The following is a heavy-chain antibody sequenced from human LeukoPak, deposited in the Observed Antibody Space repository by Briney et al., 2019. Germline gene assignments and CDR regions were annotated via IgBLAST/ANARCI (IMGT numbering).Heavy chain of an antibody. D-gene: IGHD2-2*01. CDR1: GGSFSGYY. CDR2: INHSGST. V-gene: IGHV4-34*01. CDR3: ARVGVVPAARGRRAFDI. Sequence: SETLSLTCAVYGGSFSGYYLSWIRQPPGKGLEWIGEINHSGSTNYNPSLKSRVTISVDTSKNQFSLKLSSVTAADTAVYYCARVGVVPAARGRRAFDIWGQGTIVTVSS. J-gene: IGHJ3*02.